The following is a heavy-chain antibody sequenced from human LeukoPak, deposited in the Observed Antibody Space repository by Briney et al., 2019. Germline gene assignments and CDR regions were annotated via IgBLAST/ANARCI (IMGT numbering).Heavy chain of an antibody. CDR3: AKYGGSGWVIDY. Sequence: PSETLSLTCTVSGGSISNNYWTWIRQPPGQGLEHIGYIYYTGGTNYNPSLKSRVTISVDTSKNQFSLKLSSVTAADTAVYFCAKYGGSGWVIDYWGQGTLVTVSS. D-gene: IGHD6-19*01. V-gene: IGHV4-59*08. CDR2: IYYTGGT. CDR1: GGSISNNY. J-gene: IGHJ4*02.